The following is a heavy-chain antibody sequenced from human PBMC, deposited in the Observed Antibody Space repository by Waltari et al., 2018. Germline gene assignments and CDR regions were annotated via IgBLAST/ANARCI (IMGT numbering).Heavy chain of an antibody. J-gene: IGHJ5*02. CDR1: GGSISTSDYS. V-gene: IGHV4-39*01. D-gene: IGHD5-18*01. Sequence: QLQLQESGPGLVKPSETLSLTCTVSGGSISTSDYSWAWLRQPPGKGLEWIGSLHYTGTTYYNPALKSRVTISVDTSKNQFSLKLTSVTAADTALYYCASRDVAFGYSYGPWGQGTLVTVSS. CDR3: ASRDVAFGYSYGP. CDR2: LHYTGTT.